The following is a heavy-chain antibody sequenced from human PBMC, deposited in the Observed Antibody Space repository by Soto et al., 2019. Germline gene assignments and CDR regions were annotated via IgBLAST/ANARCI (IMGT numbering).Heavy chain of an antibody. CDR1: GYTFSDYG. V-gene: IGHV1-18*01. CDR2: INTCNVNT. D-gene: IGHD2-2*01. J-gene: IGHJ4*02. CDR3: ARGFIPENY. Sequence: QVHLVQSEGEVKKPGASVKVSCKTSGYTFSDYGVSWVRQAPGQGLEWMGWINTCNVNTNHEQNIQGRVTLSIDTSTRPVFLELTSLQVDDAAVYYCARGFIPENYWGQGTRVTVSS.